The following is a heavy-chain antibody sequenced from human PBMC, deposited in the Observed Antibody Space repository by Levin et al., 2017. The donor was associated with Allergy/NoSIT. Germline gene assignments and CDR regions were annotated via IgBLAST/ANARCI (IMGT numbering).Heavy chain of an antibody. D-gene: IGHD3-10*01. CDR1: GGSISSYY. CDR3: AREYYGSGSYAFDI. J-gene: IGHJ3*02. CDR2: IYYSGST. Sequence: GSLRLSCTVSGGSISSYYWSWIRQPPGKGLEWIGYIYYSGSTNYNPSLKSRVTISVDTSKNQFSLKLSSVTAADTAVYYCAREYYGSGSYAFDIWGQGTMVTVSS. V-gene: IGHV4-59*01.